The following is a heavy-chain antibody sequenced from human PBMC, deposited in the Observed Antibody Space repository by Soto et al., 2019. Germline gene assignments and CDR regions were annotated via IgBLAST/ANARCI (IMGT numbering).Heavy chain of an antibody. CDR3: ARVWQPGGDSSSSGWFDP. D-gene: IGHD6-6*01. V-gene: IGHV3-48*02. CDR2: ISSSSSTI. CDR1: GFTFSSYS. Sequence: GGSLRLSCAASGFTFSSYSMNWVRQAPGKGLEWVSYISSSSSTIYYADSVKGRFTISRDNAKNSLYLQMNSLRDEDTAVYYCARVWQPGGDSSSSGWFDPWGQGTLVTVSS. J-gene: IGHJ5*02.